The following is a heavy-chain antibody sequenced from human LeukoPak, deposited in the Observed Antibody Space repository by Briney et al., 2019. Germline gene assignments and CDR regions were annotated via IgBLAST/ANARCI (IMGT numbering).Heavy chain of an antibody. V-gene: IGHV3-30*01. D-gene: IGHD6-19*01. CDR3: ARLTGWYNYYSYMDV. Sequence: DSVKGRFTISRDNSRNTLYLQMNSLRADDTAVYYCARLTGWYNYYSYMDVWGKGTTVTVSS. J-gene: IGHJ6*03.